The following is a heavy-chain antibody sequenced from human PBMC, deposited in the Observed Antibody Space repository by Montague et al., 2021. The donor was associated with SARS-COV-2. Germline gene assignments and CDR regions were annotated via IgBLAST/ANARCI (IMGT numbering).Heavy chain of an antibody. V-gene: IGHV3-21*01. CDR1: GFTFSSYS. J-gene: IGHJ6*02. Sequence: SLRLSCAASGFTFSSYSMNWVRQAPGKGLEWVSSISSSSSYIYYADSVKGRFTISRDNAKNSLYLQMNSLRAEDTAVYYCARDLGDYSYGGYGMDVWGQGTTVTVSS. CDR3: ARDLGDYSYGGYGMDV. CDR2: ISSSSSYI. D-gene: IGHD4/OR15-4a*01.